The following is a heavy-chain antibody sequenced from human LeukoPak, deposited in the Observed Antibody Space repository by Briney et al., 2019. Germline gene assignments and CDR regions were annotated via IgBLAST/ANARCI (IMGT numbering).Heavy chain of an antibody. CDR1: GFTFDDYA. D-gene: IGHD2-2*01. J-gene: IGHJ4*02. Sequence: GRSLRLSXAASGFTFDDYAMHWVRQAPGKGLEWVSGISWNSGSIGYADSVKGRFTISRDNAKNSLYLQMNSLRPEDMALYYCAKSGCSSTSCYLNYWGQGILVTVSS. CDR2: ISWNSGSI. V-gene: IGHV3-9*03. CDR3: AKSGCSSTSCYLNY.